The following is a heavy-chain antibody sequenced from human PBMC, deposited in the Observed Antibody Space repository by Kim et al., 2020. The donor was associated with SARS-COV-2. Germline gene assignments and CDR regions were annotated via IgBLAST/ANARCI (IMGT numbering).Heavy chain of an antibody. CDR3: ARGGGMWWFSDAFDI. CDR1: GFTFSSYW. V-gene: IGHV3-7*03. J-gene: IGHJ3*02. CDR2: IKQDGSEK. D-gene: IGHD2-21*01. Sequence: GGSLRLSCAASGFTFSSYWMSWVRQAPGKGLEWVANIKQDGSEKYYVDSVKGRFTISRDNAKNSLYLQMNSLRAEDTAVYYCARGGGMWWFSDAFDIWGQGTMVTVSS.